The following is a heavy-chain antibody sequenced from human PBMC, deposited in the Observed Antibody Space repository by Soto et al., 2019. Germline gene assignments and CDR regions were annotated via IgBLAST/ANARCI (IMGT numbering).Heavy chain of an antibody. CDR1: GFTFSSYG. CDR2: IWYDGSNK. J-gene: IGHJ4*02. V-gene: IGHV3-33*01. D-gene: IGHD1-26*01. Sequence: QVQLVESGGGVVQPGRSLRLSCAASGFTFSSYGMHWVRQAPGKGLEWVAVIWYDGSNKYYADSVKGRFTISRDNSKNTLYLQMNSLRAEDTAVYYCAGATRDSGFDYWGQGTLVTVSS. CDR3: AGATRDSGFDY.